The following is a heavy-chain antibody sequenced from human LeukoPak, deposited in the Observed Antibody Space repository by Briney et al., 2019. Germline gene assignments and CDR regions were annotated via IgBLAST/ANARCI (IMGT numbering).Heavy chain of an antibody. D-gene: IGHD6-6*01. CDR2: IYPGDSDT. Sequence: GESLQISCKGSGYSFTSYWIGWVRPMPGKGLEWMGIIYPGDSDTRYSPSFQGQVTISADKSISTAYLQWSSLKASDTAMYYCARSSSIAARFSPGYYYMDVWGKGTTVTVSS. CDR1: GYSFTSYW. V-gene: IGHV5-51*01. CDR3: ARSSSIAARFSPGYYYMDV. J-gene: IGHJ6*03.